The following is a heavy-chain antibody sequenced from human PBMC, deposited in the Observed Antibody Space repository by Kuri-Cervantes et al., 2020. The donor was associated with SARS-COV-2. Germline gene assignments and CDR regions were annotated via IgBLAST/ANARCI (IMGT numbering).Heavy chain of an antibody. V-gene: IGHV4-38-2*01. CDR3: ARVGGQVAGTLYFQH. CDR1: RYSISSGYY. D-gene: IGHD6-19*01. CDR2: IYHSGST. J-gene: IGHJ1*01. Sequence: GSLRLSCAVSRYSISSGYYWGWIRQPPGKGLEWIGSIYHSGSTYYNPSLKSRVTISVDTSKNQFSLKLSSVTAADTAVYYCARVGGQVAGTLYFQHWGQDTLVTVSS.